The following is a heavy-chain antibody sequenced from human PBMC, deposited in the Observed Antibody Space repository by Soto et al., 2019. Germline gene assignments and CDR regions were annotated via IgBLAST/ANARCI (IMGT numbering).Heavy chain of an antibody. D-gene: IGHD3-22*01. CDR1: VYSISSGYY. CDR2: IYHSGST. V-gene: IGHV4-38-2*01. J-gene: IGHJ4*02. Sequence: SETLSLTCAVSVYSISSGYYWVWIRQPPWKGLEWIGSIYHSGSTYYNPSLKSRVTISVDTSKNQFSLKLSSVTAADTAVYYCARGGGYYYDSSGYLNWGQGTMVTVSS. CDR3: ARGGGYYYDSSGYLN.